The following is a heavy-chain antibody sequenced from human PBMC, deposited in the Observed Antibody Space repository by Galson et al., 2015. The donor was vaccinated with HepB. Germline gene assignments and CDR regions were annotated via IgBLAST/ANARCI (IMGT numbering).Heavy chain of an antibody. V-gene: IGHV3-33*01. CDR3: ARIGGNSDDDYYYYGMDV. CDR1: GFTFSSYG. Sequence: SLRLSCAASGFTFSSYGMHWVRQAPGKGLEWVAVIWYDGSNKYYADSVKGRFTISRDNSKNTLYLQMNSLRAEDTAVYYCARIGGNSDDDYYYYGMDVWGQGTTVTVSS. CDR2: IWYDGSNK. D-gene: IGHD4-23*01. J-gene: IGHJ6*02.